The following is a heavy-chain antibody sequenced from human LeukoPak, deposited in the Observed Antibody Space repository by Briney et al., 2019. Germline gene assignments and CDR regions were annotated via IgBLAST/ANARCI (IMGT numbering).Heavy chain of an antibody. D-gene: IGHD2-15*01. J-gene: IGHJ4*02. CDR1: GFTLSTYA. CDR3: AKAPVTTCRGAFCYPFDY. Sequence: GGSLRLSCAASGFTLSTYAMSWVRQTPGKGLEWVAATSSSDAGTYHADSVRGRFTIPRDSSKNTLFLQMNRLRPEDAAVYYCAKAPVTTCRGAFCYPFDYWGLGTLVTVSS. CDR2: TSSSDAGT. V-gene: IGHV3-23*01.